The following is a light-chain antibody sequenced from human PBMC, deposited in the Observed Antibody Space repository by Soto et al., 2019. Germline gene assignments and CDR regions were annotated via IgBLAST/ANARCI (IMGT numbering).Light chain of an antibody. CDR3: MQGTSWPYT. J-gene: IGKJ2*01. CDR1: QSPVTSDGNTY. V-gene: IGKV2-30*01. CDR2: KIS. Sequence: DVVMTQSPLSLSVIPGQPASISCRSSQSPVTSDGNTYLNWFHQRPSQSPRRLMYKISNRDSGVPDRFIGSGSGTEFTLKISRVEAEDVGIYYCMQGTSWPYTFGQGTKLQI.